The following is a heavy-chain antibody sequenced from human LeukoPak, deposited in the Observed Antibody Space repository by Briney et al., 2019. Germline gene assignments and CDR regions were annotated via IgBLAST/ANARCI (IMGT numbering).Heavy chain of an antibody. D-gene: IGHD3-10*01. CDR1: GYTFTGYY. CDR3: ARDQTQEVRGVIMGDAFDI. J-gene: IGHJ3*02. V-gene: IGHV1-2*02. CDR2: SKPNSGGT. Sequence: ASVKVSCKASGYTFTGYYMHWVRQAPGQGLEWMGWSKPNSGGTNYAQKFQGRVTMTRDTSTSTVYMELSSLRSEDTAVYYCARDQTQEVRGVIMGDAFDIWGQGTMVTVSS.